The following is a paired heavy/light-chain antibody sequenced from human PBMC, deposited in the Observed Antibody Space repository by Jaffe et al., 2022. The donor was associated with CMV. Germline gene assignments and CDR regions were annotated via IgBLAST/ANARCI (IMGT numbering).Heavy chain of an antibody. Sequence: QLQLQESGPGLVKPSETLSLTCTVSGGSISSSSYYWGWIRQPPGKGLEWIGSIYYSGSTYYNPSLKSRVTISVDTSKNQFSLKLSSVTAADTAVYYCARWGPVDTAMVAGNKPIDYWGQGTLVTVSS. J-gene: IGHJ4*02. CDR3: ARWGPVDTAMVAGNKPIDY. V-gene: IGHV4-39*01. CDR2: IYYSGST. D-gene: IGHD5-18*01. CDR1: GGSISSSSYY.
Light chain of an antibody. Sequence: EIVLTQSPATLSLSPGERATLSCRASQSVSSYLAWYQQKPGQAPRLLIYDASNRATGIPARFSGSGSGTDFTLTISSLEPEDFAVYYCQQRSNWPQWTFGQGTKVEIK. CDR3: QQRSNWPQWT. J-gene: IGKJ1*01. CDR2: DAS. CDR1: QSVSSY. V-gene: IGKV3-11*01.